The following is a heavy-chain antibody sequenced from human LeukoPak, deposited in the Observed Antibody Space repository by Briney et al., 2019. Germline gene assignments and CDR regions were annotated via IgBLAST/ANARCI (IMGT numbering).Heavy chain of an antibody. Sequence: SQTLSLTCTVSGGSISSGDYYWSWIRQPPGKGLEWIGYIYYSGSTYFNPSLKSRVTISVDTSKNQFSLKLSSVTAADTAVYYCARIHHFWSGQSVAFDIWGQGTMVTVSS. CDR1: GGSISSGDYY. D-gene: IGHD3-3*02. CDR3: ARIHHFWSGQSVAFDI. CDR2: IYYSGST. J-gene: IGHJ3*02. V-gene: IGHV4-30-4*08.